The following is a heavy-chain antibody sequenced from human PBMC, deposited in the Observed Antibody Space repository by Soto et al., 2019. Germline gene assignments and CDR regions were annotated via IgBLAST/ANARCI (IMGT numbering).Heavy chain of an antibody. CDR1: GFTFSVYA. J-gene: IGHJ4*02. V-gene: IGHV3-23*01. D-gene: IGHD1-1*01. CDR3: ADRTGFDY. Sequence: GGSLRLSCAASGFTFSVYAMSWVRQAPGKGLEWVSTISERGDSTYYADSVKGRFTISRDNSKNTLYLQMNSLRADDTAIYYCADRTGFDYWGQGTLVTVSS. CDR2: ISERGDST.